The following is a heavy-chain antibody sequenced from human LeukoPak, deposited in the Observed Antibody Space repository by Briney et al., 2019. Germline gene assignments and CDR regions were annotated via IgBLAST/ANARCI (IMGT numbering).Heavy chain of an antibody. CDR1: GFTFDDYA. CDR2: ISWNSGSI. Sequence: GGSLRLSCAASGFTFDDYAMHWVRQAPGKGLEWVSGISWNSGSIGYADSVKGRFTISRDNAKNSLYLQMNSLRAEDTALYYCAKDMGYSYGPIDYWGQGTPVTVSS. D-gene: IGHD5-18*01. V-gene: IGHV3-9*01. CDR3: AKDMGYSYGPIDY. J-gene: IGHJ4*02.